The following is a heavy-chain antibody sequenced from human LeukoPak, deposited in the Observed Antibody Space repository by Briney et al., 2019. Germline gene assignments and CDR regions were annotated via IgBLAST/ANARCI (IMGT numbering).Heavy chain of an antibody. J-gene: IGHJ4*02. Sequence: GGSLRLSCAASGFTFSSYGMHWVRQAPGKGLEWVAFIRYDGSNKYYADSVKGRFTISGDNSKNTLYLQMNSLRAEDTAVYYCAKSRARSGGSCYDYWGQGTLVTVSS. CDR2: IRYDGSNK. D-gene: IGHD2-15*01. CDR1: GFTFSSYG. CDR3: AKSRARSGGSCYDY. V-gene: IGHV3-30*02.